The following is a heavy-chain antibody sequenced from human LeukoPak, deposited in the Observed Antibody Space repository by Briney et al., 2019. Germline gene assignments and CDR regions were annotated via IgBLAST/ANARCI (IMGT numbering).Heavy chain of an antibody. Sequence: SQTLSLTCAVSGGSISSGGYSWSWIRQPPGKGLERIGYIYHSGSTYYNPSLKSRVTISVDRSKNQFSLKLSSVTAADTAVYYCARGSLVVNYFDYWGQGTLVTVSS. CDR2: IYHSGST. V-gene: IGHV4-30-2*01. CDR3: ARGSLVVNYFDY. D-gene: IGHD2-2*01. CDR1: GGSISSGGYS. J-gene: IGHJ4*02.